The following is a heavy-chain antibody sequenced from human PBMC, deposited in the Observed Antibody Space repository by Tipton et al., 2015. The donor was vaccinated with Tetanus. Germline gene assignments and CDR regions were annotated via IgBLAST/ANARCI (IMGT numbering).Heavy chain of an antibody. J-gene: IGHJ4*02. V-gene: IGHV4-61*01. CDR3: ARANYDFPKKGPFDS. CDR1: GGSVRSGSYY. CDR2: GSYSGST. D-gene: IGHD3-3*01. Sequence: TLSLTCTVSGGSVRSGSYYWNWIRQPPGKGLEWIGYGSYSGSTNSNYSLKSRITISQDTSKNQFSLRLTSVTAADTAVYYCARANYDFPKKGPFDSWGQGSLVIVSS.